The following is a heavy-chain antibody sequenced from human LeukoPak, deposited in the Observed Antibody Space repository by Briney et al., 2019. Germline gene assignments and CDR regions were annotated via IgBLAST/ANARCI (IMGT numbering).Heavy chain of an antibody. V-gene: IGHV3-30-3*01. CDR3: ANGYNWFDP. CDR1: GFTFSSYA. D-gene: IGHD6-25*01. J-gene: IGHJ5*02. Sequence: GGSLRLSCADSGFTFSSYAMHWVRQAPGKGLEWVAVISYDGSYKDYADSVKGRFTVSRDNSKNTLYLQMNSLRAEDTAVYYCANGYNWFDPWGQGTLVTVSS. CDR2: ISYDGSYK.